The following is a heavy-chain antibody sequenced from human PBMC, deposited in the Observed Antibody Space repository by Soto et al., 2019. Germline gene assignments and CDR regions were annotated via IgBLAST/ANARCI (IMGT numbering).Heavy chain of an antibody. Sequence: GGSLRLSCATSGFTFSSYAMTWVRQAPGKGLEWVSTFNGNGGLTYYADSVKGRFTISRDNSKNTLYLQMDSLRAEDTAIYYCAKDNSLHWFDPWGQGTLVTVSS. CDR3: AKDNSLHWFDP. V-gene: IGHV3-23*01. CDR2: FNGNGGLT. J-gene: IGHJ5*02. CDR1: GFTFSSYA. D-gene: IGHD2-15*01.